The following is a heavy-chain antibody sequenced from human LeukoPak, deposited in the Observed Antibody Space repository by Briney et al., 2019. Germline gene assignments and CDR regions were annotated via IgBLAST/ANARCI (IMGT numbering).Heavy chain of an antibody. CDR3: AGHGTFTNYYYTMDV. J-gene: IGHJ6*02. V-gene: IGHV3-73*01. CDR1: GFTFSGFT. D-gene: IGHD2-8*01. Sequence: GGSLKLSCGTSGFTFSGFTVHWVRQASGKGLEWVGRIRSKTDNYATSYAASVKGRFTISRDDSKNTAHLQMNSLKIEDTAVYFCAGHGTFTNYYYTMDVWGQGTTVTVSS. CDR2: IRSKTDNYAT.